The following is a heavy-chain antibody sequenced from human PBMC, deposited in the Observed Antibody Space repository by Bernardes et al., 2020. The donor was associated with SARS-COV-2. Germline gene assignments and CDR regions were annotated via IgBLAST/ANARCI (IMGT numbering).Heavy chain of an antibody. V-gene: IGHV3-21*01. CDR2: IGSGSDFI. CDR3: AREMGDTGPRDY. Sequence: GGSLRLSCAASGFTFSNYNMNWVRQAPGKGLEWVSFIGSGSDFIYYADSVKGRFTISRDNAKNSLYLQMNSLRAEDSAVYYCAREMGDTGPRDYWGQGTLVTVSS. CDR1: GFTFSNYN. J-gene: IGHJ4*02. D-gene: IGHD1-1*01.